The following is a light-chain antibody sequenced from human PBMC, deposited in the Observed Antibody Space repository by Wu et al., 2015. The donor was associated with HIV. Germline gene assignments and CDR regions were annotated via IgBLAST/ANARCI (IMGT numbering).Light chain of an antibody. CDR1: QSVSSY. CDR3: QQRYNWPLT. J-gene: IGKJ5*01. CDR2: DAS. V-gene: IGKV3-11*01. Sequence: EIVLTQSPVTLSLSPGERATLSCRASQSVSSYLTWYQQKPGQAPRLLIYDASNRATGIPVRFSGSASGTDFTLTISSLEPEDFAVYYCQQRYNWPLTFGQGTRLEIK.